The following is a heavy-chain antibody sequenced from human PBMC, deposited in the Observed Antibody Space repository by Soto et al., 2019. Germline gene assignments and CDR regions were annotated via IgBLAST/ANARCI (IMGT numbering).Heavy chain of an antibody. V-gene: IGHV5-51*01. J-gene: IGHJ6*02. CDR3: ARWHRDYPFLPYGEDV. Sequence: GESLKISCEGSGFIFTYFWIGWVRQTPGKDLESMGIISPHDSETRSRPSFQGQVTISVDTAINTAYLQWNIRRASDAAFYYCARWHRDYPFLPYGEDVWGQRTTVTVSS. D-gene: IGHD4-17*01. CDR1: GFIFTYFW. CDR2: ISPHDSET.